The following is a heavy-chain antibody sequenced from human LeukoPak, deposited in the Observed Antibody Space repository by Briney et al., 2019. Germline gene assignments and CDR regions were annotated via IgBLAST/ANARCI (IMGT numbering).Heavy chain of an antibody. V-gene: IGHV3-21*01. CDR3: ASYGAAGSMDV. D-gene: IGHD6-13*01. J-gene: IGHJ6*03. CDR2: ISSSSSYI. Sequence: GGSLRLSCAASGFTFSSYSMNWVRQAPGKGLEWVSSISSSSSYIYYADSVKGRFTISRDNAKNSLYLQMNSLRAEDTAVYYCASYGAAGSMDVWGKGTTVTVSS. CDR1: GFTFSSYS.